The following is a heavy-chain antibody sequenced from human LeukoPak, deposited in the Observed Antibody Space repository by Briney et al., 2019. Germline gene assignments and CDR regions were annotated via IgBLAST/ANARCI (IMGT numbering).Heavy chain of an antibody. Sequence: PSETLSLTRTVSGGSISSYYWSWIRQPPGKGLEWIGYIYYSGSTNYNPSLKSRVTISVDTSKNQFSLKLSSVTAADTAVYYCARRMITFGGAHDYWGQGTLVTVSS. D-gene: IGHD3-16*01. CDR1: GGSISSYY. CDR3: ARRMITFGGAHDY. CDR2: IYYSGST. V-gene: IGHV4-59*01. J-gene: IGHJ4*02.